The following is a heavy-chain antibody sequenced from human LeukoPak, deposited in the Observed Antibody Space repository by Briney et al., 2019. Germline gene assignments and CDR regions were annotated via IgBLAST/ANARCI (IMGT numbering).Heavy chain of an antibody. CDR3: VLGSCSPDAFDI. CDR1: GYTFTTYS. V-gene: IGHV7-4-1*02. J-gene: IGHJ3*02. D-gene: IGHD3-22*01. CDR2: TNTNTGNP. Sequence: ASVKVSCKASGYTFTTYSMNWVRHAPGQGREWKGWTNTNTGNPTYTQGLTERLLFSSDTPASTACLWISRAKAEGTAVYLCVLGSCSPDAFDIWGQGTMVTVSS.